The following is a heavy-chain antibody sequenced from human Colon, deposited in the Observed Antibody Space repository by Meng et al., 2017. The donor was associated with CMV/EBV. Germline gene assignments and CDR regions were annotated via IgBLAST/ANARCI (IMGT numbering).Heavy chain of an antibody. Sequence: GGSLRLSCAASGFTFSSYAMHWVRQAPGKGLEWAAFISYDGSKKKYADSVTGRFTISRDTPKDTLYLEVNSLKTDDTAIYYCAKDKGTGAFDYWGQGSLVTVSS. CDR1: GFTFSSYA. CDR3: AKDKGTGAFDY. CDR2: ISYDGSKK. J-gene: IGHJ4*02. V-gene: IGHV3-30*04. D-gene: IGHD3/OR15-3a*01.